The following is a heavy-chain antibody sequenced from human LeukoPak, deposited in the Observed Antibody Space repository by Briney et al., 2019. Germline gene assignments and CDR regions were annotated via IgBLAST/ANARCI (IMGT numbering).Heavy chain of an antibody. CDR1: GFTFSRYW. Sequence: GGSLRLSCEASGFTFSRYWMCWVRQAPGNGLVWLSRINGDATSTNYADSVKGRFTISRDNANNTLYLEMNSLRAEDTAVYYCTRDLRGDGYNWNWGQGTLVTVSS. V-gene: IGHV3-74*01. CDR3: TRDLRGDGYNWN. CDR2: INGDATST. D-gene: IGHD5-24*01. J-gene: IGHJ4*02.